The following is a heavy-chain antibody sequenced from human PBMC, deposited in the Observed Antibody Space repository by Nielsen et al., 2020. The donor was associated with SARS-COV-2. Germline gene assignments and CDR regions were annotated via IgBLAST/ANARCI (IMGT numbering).Heavy chain of an antibody. Sequence: SETLSLTCTVSGGSISSSSYYWGWIRQPPGKGLEWIGEINHSGSTNYNPSLKSRVTISVDTSKNQFSLKLSSVTAADTAVYYCARVKIVKSTQIDYWGQGTLVTVSS. CDR2: INHSGST. CDR1: GGSISSSSYY. CDR3: ARVKIVKSTQIDY. V-gene: IGHV4-39*07. J-gene: IGHJ4*02. D-gene: IGHD3-16*02.